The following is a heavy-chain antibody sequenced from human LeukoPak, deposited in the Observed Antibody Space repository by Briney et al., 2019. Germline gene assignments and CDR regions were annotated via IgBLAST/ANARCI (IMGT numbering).Heavy chain of an antibody. CDR2: IIPILGIA. D-gene: IGHD1-26*01. Sequence: ASVKVSCKASGGTFSSYAISWVRQAPGQGLEWMGRIIPILGIANYAQKFQGRVTITADKSTSTAYMELSSLRSEDTAVYYCARGRVGYSGSYSGAFDIWGQGTMVTVSS. CDR1: GGTFSSYA. V-gene: IGHV1-69*04. CDR3: ARGRVGYSGSYSGAFDI. J-gene: IGHJ3*02.